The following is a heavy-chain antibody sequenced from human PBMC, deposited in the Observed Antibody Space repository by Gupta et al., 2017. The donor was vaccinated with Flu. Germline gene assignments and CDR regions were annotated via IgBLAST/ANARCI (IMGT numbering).Heavy chain of an antibody. J-gene: IGHJ4*02. D-gene: IGHD2-2*01. V-gene: IGHV3-7*01. Sequence: PGKGLEWVANIRQDGSAKNYVDSGQGRFTISRDNAKNSLYLQMDSLRVEDTAVYYCAREGGGYCTSTSCFFYWGRGTLVSVSS. CDR3: AREGGGYCTSTSCFFY. CDR2: IRQDGSAK.